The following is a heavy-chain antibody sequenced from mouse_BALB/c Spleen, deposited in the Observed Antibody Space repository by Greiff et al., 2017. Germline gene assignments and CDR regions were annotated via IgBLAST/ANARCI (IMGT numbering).Heavy chain of an antibody. CDR2: IDPANGNT. CDR1: GFNIKDPY. J-gene: IGHJ4*01. CDR3: ARGDDYGDYAMDY. V-gene: IGHV14-3*02. D-gene: IGHD2-4*01. Sequence: VQLQQSGAELVKPGASVKLSCTASGFNIKDPYMHWVKQRPEQGLEWIGRIDPANGNTKYDPKFQGKATITADTSSNTAYLQLSSLTSEDTAVYYCARGDDYGDYAMDYWGQGTSVTVSS.